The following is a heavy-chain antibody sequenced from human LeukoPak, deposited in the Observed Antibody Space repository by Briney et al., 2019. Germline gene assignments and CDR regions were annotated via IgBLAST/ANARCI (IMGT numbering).Heavy chain of an antibody. J-gene: IGHJ6*02. CDR1: GFILSSHT. CDR2: ISYINNE. CDR3: ARDPRCSSMSCYRSSFYGMDV. Sequence: GGSLRLSCAASGFILSSHTMYWVRQAPGRGLDWVAVISYINNEYYADSVKGRFTISRDNAKNTLFLQMNSLRPEDTAVYYCARDPRCSSMSCYRSSFYGMDVWGQGTTVTVSS. D-gene: IGHD2-2*01. V-gene: IGHV3-30-3*01.